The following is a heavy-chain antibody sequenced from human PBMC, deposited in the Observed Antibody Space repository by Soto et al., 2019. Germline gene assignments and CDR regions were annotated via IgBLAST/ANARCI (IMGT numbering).Heavy chain of an antibody. CDR2: IYYSGTT. CDR1: GGSISNGDYY. J-gene: IGHJ4*02. V-gene: IGHV4-30-4*01. Sequence: QVQLQESGPGLVKPSQTLSLTCSVSGGSISNGDYYWSWIRQPPGKGLEWIGYIYYSGTTYYNPSLKSRVTLSVDTSKNQFSLKLNSVTAADTAVYYCARDRLLERYIENWGQGTLVTVSS. D-gene: IGHD1-20*01. CDR3: ARDRLLERYIEN.